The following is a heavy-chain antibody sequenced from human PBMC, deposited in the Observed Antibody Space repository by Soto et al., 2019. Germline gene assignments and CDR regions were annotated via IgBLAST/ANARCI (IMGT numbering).Heavy chain of an antibody. D-gene: IGHD6-19*01. CDR2: IYHSGST. J-gene: IGHJ4*02. V-gene: IGHV4-30-2*01. Sequence: QLQLQESGSGLVKPSQTLSLTCAVSGGSISSGGYSWSWIRQPPGKGLEWIGYIYHSGSTYYNPSLKSRVTIAVDRSKNQFALKLSSMTAADTAVYYCARGIRTVAGTGPRYFDYWGQGTLVTVSS. CDR3: ARGIRTVAGTGPRYFDY. CDR1: GGSISSGGYS.